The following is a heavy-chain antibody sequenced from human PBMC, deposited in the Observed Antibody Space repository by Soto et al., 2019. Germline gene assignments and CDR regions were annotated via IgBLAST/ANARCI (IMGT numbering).Heavy chain of an antibody. D-gene: IGHD3-10*01. CDR2: IHHSGST. CDR3: ARQGFGQLHGLVDV. V-gene: IGHV4-59*08. CDR1: GGSITSHY. Sequence: PSETLSLTCSVSGGSITSHYCSWFRQPPGKGLEWIGYIHHSGSTSYNPSLNSRVTMSVDTSKSQFSLKVSSVTAADTALYYCARQGFGQLHGLVDVWGPGTTATVSS. J-gene: IGHJ6*02.